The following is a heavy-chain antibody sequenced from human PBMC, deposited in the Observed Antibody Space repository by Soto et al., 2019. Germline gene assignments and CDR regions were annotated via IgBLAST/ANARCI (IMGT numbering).Heavy chain of an antibody. CDR1: GDSISSGSYN. J-gene: IGHJ4*02. Sequence: LSLTCTVSGDSISSGSYNWGWVRQPPGKGLEWIGSIYSSGMTRYNPSFNSRVTLSVDTSKSQFSLRLYSVTAADTAVYYCARRPLAIMAPVTGMCWGRGTLVTVSS. V-gene: IGHV4-39*01. CDR3: ARRPLAIMAPVTGMC. D-gene: IGHD2-8*01. CDR2: IYSSGMT.